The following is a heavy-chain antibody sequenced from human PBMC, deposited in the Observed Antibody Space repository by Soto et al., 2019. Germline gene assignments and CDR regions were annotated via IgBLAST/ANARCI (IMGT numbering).Heavy chain of an antibody. V-gene: IGHV1-18*04. Sequence: QVQLVQSGGEVKKPGASVKVSCKASGYTFSNYGVSWVRQAPGQGLEWMGWITAYNGKTNYAHNFEGRVAMTIDTSTGTAYMELRSLRSDDTAVYYCARQHNDLWSDSPDFDYWGQGTLVTVSA. D-gene: IGHD3-3*01. CDR3: ARQHNDLWSDSPDFDY. CDR1: GYTFSNYG. J-gene: IGHJ4*02. CDR2: ITAYNGKT.